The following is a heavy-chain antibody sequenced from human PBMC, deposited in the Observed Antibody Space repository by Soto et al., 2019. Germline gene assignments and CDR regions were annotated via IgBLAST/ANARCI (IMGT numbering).Heavy chain of an antibody. CDR2: IYYSGST. V-gene: IGHV4-39*01. Sequence: QLQLQESGPGLVKPSETLSLTCTVSGGSISSSSYYWGWIRQSPGKGLEWIGSIYYSGSTYYNPSLKSRVTISVDTSKNQFSLKLSSVTAADTTVYYCARHPPMARDYYHYGMDVWGQGTTVTVS. J-gene: IGHJ6*02. CDR3: ARHPPMARDYYHYGMDV. D-gene: IGHD2-8*01. CDR1: GGSISSSSYY.